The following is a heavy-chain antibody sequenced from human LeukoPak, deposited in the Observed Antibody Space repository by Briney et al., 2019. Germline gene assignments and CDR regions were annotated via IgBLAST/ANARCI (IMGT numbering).Heavy chain of an antibody. CDR2: INTDGSAI. J-gene: IGHJ4*02. CDR1: GFTFSSHW. Sequence: GGSLRLSCEASGFTFSSHWMHWVRQAPGKGLVWVSRINTDGSAIFYADSVKGRFTISRDNAKNSLYLQMNSLRAEDTAVYYCARDGLSSWELLGGEAPEGSPFDYWGQGTLVTVSS. D-gene: IGHD1-26*01. V-gene: IGHV3-74*01. CDR3: ARDGLSSWELLGGEAPEGSPFDY.